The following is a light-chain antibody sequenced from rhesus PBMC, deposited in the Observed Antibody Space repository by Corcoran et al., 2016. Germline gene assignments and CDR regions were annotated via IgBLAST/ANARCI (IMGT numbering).Light chain of an antibody. CDR3: QQYNGLPWT. Sequence: DIQMTQSPSSVSASVGDRVTITCRASQDITSYLAWYQQKPGKAPQLLIYYVTPLQSGVPSRFIGSGSGTEFTLTISSLQPEDFATYYCQQYNGLPWTFGQGTKVEIK. V-gene: IGKV1-25*01. J-gene: IGKJ1*01. CDR1: QDITSY. CDR2: YVT.